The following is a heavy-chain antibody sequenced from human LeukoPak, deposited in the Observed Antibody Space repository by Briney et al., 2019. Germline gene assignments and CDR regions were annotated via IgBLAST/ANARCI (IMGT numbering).Heavy chain of an antibody. Sequence: ASVKVSCKVSGGTFSRYAISWVRQAPGQGLEWMGRIIPILGIANYAQKFQGRVTITADKSTSTAYMELSSLRSEDTAVYYCANVGCSSTSCLGPFDYWGQGTLVTVSS. CDR1: GGTFSRYA. D-gene: IGHD2-2*01. CDR2: IIPILGIA. V-gene: IGHV1-69*04. CDR3: ANVGCSSTSCLGPFDY. J-gene: IGHJ4*02.